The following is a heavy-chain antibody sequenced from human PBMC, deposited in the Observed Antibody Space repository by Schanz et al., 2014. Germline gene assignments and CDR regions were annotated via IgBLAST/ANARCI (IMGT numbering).Heavy chain of an antibody. Sequence: QVQLVQSGAEVKKPGASVRVSCKVSGYAFTTYGISWVRQAPGQGPEFMGWISAYNGHTDYAQKLQGRVTLTTDTSTSTAYMELRSLTSEDTAVYYCAREVGLYDRGWFDPWGQGTLVTVSS. V-gene: IGHV1-18*01. J-gene: IGHJ5*02. CDR2: ISAYNGHT. CDR1: GYAFTTYG. D-gene: IGHD3-22*01. CDR3: AREVGLYDRGWFDP.